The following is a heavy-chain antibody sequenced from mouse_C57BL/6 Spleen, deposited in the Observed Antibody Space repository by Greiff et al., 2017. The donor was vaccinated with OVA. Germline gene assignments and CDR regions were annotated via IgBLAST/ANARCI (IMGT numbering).Heavy chain of an antibody. Sequence: EVQRVESGGGLVKPGGSLKLSCAASGFTFSSYAMSWVRQPPEKRLEWVATISDGGSYTYYPDNVKGRFTISRDTAKNNLYLQMSHLKSEDTAMYYCAREDYGNYPDYWGQGTTLTVSS. CDR1: GFTFSSYA. CDR2: ISDGGSYT. J-gene: IGHJ2*01. CDR3: AREDYGNYPDY. V-gene: IGHV5-4*01. D-gene: IGHD2-1*01.